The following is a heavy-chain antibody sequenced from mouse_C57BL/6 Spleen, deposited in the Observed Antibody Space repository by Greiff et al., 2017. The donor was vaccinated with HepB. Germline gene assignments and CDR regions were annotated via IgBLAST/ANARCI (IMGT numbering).Heavy chain of an antibody. CDR3: ARRGRQYWYFDV. CDR1: GYAFSSYW. CDR2: IYPGDGDT. J-gene: IGHJ1*03. Sequence: VQLQQSGAELVKPGASVKISCKASGYAFSSYWMNWVKQRPGKGLEWMGQIYPGDGDTNYNGKFKGKATLTADKSSSTAYMQLSSLTSEDSAVYFCARRGRQYWYFDVWGTGTTVTVSS. V-gene: IGHV1-80*01. D-gene: IGHD3-2*01.